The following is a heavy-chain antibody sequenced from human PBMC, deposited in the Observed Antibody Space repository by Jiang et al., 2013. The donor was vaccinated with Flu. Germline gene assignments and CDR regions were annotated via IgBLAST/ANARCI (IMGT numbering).Heavy chain of an antibody. Sequence: TCSVSGGSIRSGGYVLEQDPPEPRKGLEWIGYIFYSGTTSYNPSLQSRVTISVDTSKNQFSLTLSAVTAADTAVYYCAREESIMVRGVNGMDVWGQGTTVTVSS. V-gene: IGHV4-31*03. CDR1: GGSIRSGGYV. J-gene: IGHJ6*02. D-gene: IGHD3-10*01. CDR2: IFYSGTT. CDR3: AREESIMVRGVNGMDV.